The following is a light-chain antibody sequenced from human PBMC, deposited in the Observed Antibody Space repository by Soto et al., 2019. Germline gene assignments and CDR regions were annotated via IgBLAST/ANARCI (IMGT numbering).Light chain of an antibody. V-gene: IGLV2-14*01. Sequence: QSALTQPASVSGSPGQSITISCTGTSTDVGGYNYVSWYQQHPGKAPKHMIYDVSNRPSGVSNRFSGYKSGNTDSLTISGLQAEDEADYYCSSYTSSSTLLYVFGTGTKVTVL. CDR2: DVS. CDR1: STDVGGYNY. J-gene: IGLJ1*01. CDR3: SSYTSSSTLLYV.